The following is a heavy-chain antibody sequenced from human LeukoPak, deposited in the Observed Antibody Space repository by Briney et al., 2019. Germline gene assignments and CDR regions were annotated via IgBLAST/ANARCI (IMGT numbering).Heavy chain of an antibody. CDR3: AKVQSVGPTDGSIDY. J-gene: IGHJ4*02. CDR2: IWYDASNK. V-gene: IGHV3-30*02. CDR1: GISFRSYG. Sequence: GGSLRLSCAASGISFRSYGMHWVRQAPGKGLEWVTFIWYDASNKYYAESVKGRFTISRDNSKSTLYLQMNSLRAEDTAVFYCAKVQSVGPTDGSIDYWGQGTLVTVSS. D-gene: IGHD1-26*01.